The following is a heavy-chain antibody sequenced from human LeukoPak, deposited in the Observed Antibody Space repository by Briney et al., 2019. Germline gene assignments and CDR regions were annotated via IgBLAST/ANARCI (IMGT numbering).Heavy chain of an antibody. CDR1: GGSISSYY. CDR2: IYYSGST. V-gene: IGHV4-59*01. Sequence: SETLSLTCTVSGGSISSYYWSWIRQPPGKGLEWIAYIYYSGSTNYNPSLQSRVTISVDTSKNQFSLKLSSVTAADTAIYYCATYPFRGDTHYFDYWGQGTLVTVSS. CDR3: ATYPFRGDTHYFDY. J-gene: IGHJ4*02. D-gene: IGHD3-10*01.